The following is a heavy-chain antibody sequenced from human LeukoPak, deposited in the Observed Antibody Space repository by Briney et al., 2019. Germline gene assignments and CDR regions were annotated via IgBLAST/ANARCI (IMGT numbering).Heavy chain of an antibody. V-gene: IGHV3-33*01. J-gene: IGHJ4*02. CDR1: GFTFNSYA. D-gene: IGHD3-16*02. CDR3: ARAITFGGVIVDRGGFDY. CDR2: IWYDGSNK. Sequence: PGGSLRLSCAASGFTFNSYAMHWVRQAPGKGLEWVAVIWYDGSNKYYADSVKGRFTISRDNSKNTLYLQMNSLRAEDTAVYYCARAITFGGVIVDRGGFDYWGQGTLVTVSS.